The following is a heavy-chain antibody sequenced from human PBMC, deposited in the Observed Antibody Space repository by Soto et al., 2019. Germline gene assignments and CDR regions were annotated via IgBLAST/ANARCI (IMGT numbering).Heavy chain of an antibody. V-gene: IGHV1-69*06. J-gene: IGHJ5*02. CDR1: GGTFSSYA. CDR2: IIPIFGTA. CDR3: ARVFGEIHVGWFDP. Sequence: QVPLVQSGAEVKKPGSSVKVSCKASGGTFSSYAISWVRQAPGQGLEWMGGIIPIFGTANYAQKFQGRVTITADKSTSTAYVELSSLRSEDTAVYYCARVFGEIHVGWFDPWGQGTLVTVSS. D-gene: IGHD3-10*01.